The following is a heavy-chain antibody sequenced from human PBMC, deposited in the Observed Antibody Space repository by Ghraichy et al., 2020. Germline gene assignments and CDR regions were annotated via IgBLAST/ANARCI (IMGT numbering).Heavy chain of an antibody. CDR2: INHSGST. D-gene: IGHD2-15*01. Sequence: SETLSLTCAVYGGSFSGYYWSWIRQPPGKGLEWIGEINHSGSTNYNPSLKSRVTISVDTSKNQFSLKLSSVTAADTAVYYCARGWGMDIVVVVSGYWFDPWGQGTLVTVSS. CDR1: GGSFSGYY. CDR3: ARGWGMDIVVVVSGYWFDP. V-gene: IGHV4-34*01. J-gene: IGHJ5*02.